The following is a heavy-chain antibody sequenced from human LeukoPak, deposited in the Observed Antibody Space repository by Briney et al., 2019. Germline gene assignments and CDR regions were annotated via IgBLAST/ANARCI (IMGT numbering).Heavy chain of an antibody. CDR2: INPNSGDT. CDR1: GYTFTGYY. Sequence: ASVTVSYKASGYTFTGYYMHWVRQAPGQGFEWMGWINPNSGDTNYAQKFQGRVTMTRDTSISTAHMELTRLRSDDPAVYYCARANPLYCSSTTCLFDYWGQGTLVTVSS. CDR3: ARANPLYCSSTTCLFDY. D-gene: IGHD2-2*01. J-gene: IGHJ4*02. V-gene: IGHV1-2*02.